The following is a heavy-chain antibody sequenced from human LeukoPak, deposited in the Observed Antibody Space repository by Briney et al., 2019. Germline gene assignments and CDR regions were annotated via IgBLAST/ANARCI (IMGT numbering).Heavy chain of an antibody. D-gene: IGHD6-13*01. Sequence: SETLSLTCTVSGGSISSSSYYWDWIRQPPGKGLEWIGEIYHSGSTNYNPSLKSRVTISVDKSKNQFSLKLSSVTAADTAVYYCAREAPAAGTGGPGYPYYYYYMDVWGKGTTVTVSS. CDR3: AREAPAAGTGGPGYPYYYYYMDV. V-gene: IGHV4-39*07. CDR2: IYHSGST. CDR1: GGSISSSSYY. J-gene: IGHJ6*03.